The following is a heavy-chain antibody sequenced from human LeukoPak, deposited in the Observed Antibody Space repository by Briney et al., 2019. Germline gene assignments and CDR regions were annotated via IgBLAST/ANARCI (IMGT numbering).Heavy chain of an antibody. V-gene: IGHV3-21*01. CDR3: ARDLWDAVTTTYFDY. CDR2: ISSSSSHI. D-gene: IGHD4-17*01. Sequence: GGSLRLSCAASGFTFSSYSMNWVRQAPGKGLEWVSSISSSSSHIYYADSVKGRFTISRDNAKNSLYLQMNSLRAEDTAVYYCARDLWDAVTTTYFDYWGQGTLVTVSS. J-gene: IGHJ4*02. CDR1: GFTFSSYS.